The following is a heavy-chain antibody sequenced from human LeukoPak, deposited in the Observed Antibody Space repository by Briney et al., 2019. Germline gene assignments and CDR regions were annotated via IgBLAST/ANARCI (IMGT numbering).Heavy chain of an antibody. J-gene: IGHJ4*02. CDR3: ARVHLRSSGWYFTTGGGDYFDY. D-gene: IGHD6-19*01. CDR2: ISYDGSNK. V-gene: IGHV3-30-3*01. Sequence: GRSLRLSCAASGFTFSSYAMHWVRQAPGKGLEWVAVISYDGSNKYYADSVKGRFTISRDNSKNTLYLQMNSLRAEDTAVYYCARVHLRSSGWYFTTGGGDYFDYWGQGTLVTVSS. CDR1: GFTFSSYA.